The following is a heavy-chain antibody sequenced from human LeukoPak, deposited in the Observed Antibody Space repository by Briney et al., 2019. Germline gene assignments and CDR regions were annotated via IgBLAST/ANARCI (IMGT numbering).Heavy chain of an antibody. D-gene: IGHD5-18*01. J-gene: IGHJ5*02. Sequence: ASVKVSCKASGYTFTSYGISWVRQAPGQGLECMGWISAYDGNTNYAQKFQDRLTMTTDKSTSTAYMELRSLRSDDTAVYYCARDTAMAYYEESYFDPWGQGTLVTVSS. CDR3: ARDTAMAYYEESYFDP. V-gene: IGHV1-18*01. CDR1: GYTFTSYG. CDR2: ISAYDGNT.